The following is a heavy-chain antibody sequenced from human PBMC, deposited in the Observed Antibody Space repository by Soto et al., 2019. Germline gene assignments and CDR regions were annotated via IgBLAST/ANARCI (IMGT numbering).Heavy chain of an antibody. D-gene: IGHD2-15*01. CDR2: TNTYTGDT. CDR3: ARFNAHCSGGTCYSDY. J-gene: IGHJ4*02. Sequence: QVYLVQSGAEVKKPGASVKLSYKATGYTFSSYGISWVRQAPGQGLEWMGWTNTYTGDTIYAQKFQGRVSMTTDVLTTTSYMELRSLKSDDTAVYFCARFNAHCSGGTCYSDYWGQGTLVTVSS. CDR1: GYTFSSYG. V-gene: IGHV1-18*01.